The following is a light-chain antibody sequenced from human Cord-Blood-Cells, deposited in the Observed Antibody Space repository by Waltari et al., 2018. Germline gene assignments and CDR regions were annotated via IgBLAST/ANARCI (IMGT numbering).Light chain of an antibody. V-gene: IGKV3-15*01. CDR2: GAS. Sequence: EIVMTQSSATLSVSPGERANLSCRASQSVSSNLAWYQQKPGQAPSLLIYGASTRATCIPARFSGSGSGTEFTLTISSLQSEDFAVYYCQQYNNWPSYTFGQGTKLEIK. CDR3: QQYNNWPSYT. CDR1: QSVSSN. J-gene: IGKJ2*01.